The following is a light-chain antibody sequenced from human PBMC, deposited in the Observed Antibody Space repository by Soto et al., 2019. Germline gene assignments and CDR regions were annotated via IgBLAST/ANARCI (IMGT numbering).Light chain of an antibody. Sequence: QPVLTQPPSASGTPGQRVTISCSGSSSNIGTNYVNWYQQFPGMAPKLLIYSNDQRPAGVPDRFAGSKSGTSASLAISGLRSEDEADYFCAAWDGSLDGRFVFGAGTKLTVL. J-gene: IGLJ1*01. CDR3: AAWDGSLDGRFV. CDR1: SSNIGTNY. CDR2: SND. V-gene: IGLV1-47*01.